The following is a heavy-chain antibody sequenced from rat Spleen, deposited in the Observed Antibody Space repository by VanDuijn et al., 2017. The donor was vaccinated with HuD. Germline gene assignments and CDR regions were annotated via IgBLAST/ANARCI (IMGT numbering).Heavy chain of an antibody. D-gene: IGHD1-11*01. J-gene: IGHJ2*01. CDR2: ISTDGGST. CDR3: TRQGTENIRSYFDY. CDR1: GFTFSNYW. Sequence: EVQLVETGGGLVQPGRSLKLSCVASGFTFSNYWMYWIRQAPGKGLEWVSSISTDGGSTYYPDSVKGRFTISRDNAEDTVYLQMDGLRSEDTATYYCTRQGTENIRSYFDYWGQGVMVTVSS. V-gene: IGHV5-58*01.